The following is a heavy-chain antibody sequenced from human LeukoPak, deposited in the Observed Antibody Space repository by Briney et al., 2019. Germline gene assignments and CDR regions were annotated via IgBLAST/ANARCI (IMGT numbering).Heavy chain of an antibody. D-gene: IGHD3-3*01. CDR3: ARVTQGHYDFWSGYYWGSDFDY. J-gene: IGHJ4*02. CDR1: GGSISTSIYY. V-gene: IGHV4-39*01. CDR2: IYYTGST. Sequence: SETLSLTCTVSGGSISTSIYYWGWIRQPPGKGLEWIGSIYYTGSTYYNPSLKSRVTISVDTSKNQFSLKLSSVIAADTAVYYCARVTQGHYDFWSGYYWGSDFDYWGQGTLVTVSS.